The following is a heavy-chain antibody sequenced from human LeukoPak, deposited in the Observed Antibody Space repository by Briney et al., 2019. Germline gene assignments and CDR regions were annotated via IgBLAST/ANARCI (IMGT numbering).Heavy chain of an antibody. Sequence: SETLSLTCSVSGVSIRSGDYYWGWIRQSPGKGLEWIGSMSSGGSTYYNPSLKSRVTIYVDTSKNQFSLKLSSVTAADTAVYYCARGRRDGYNLEYFDKWGQGTLVTVSS. CDR2: MSSGGST. J-gene: IGHJ4*02. CDR3: ARGRRDGYNLEYFDK. V-gene: IGHV4-39*01. CDR1: GVSIRSGDYY. D-gene: IGHD5-24*01.